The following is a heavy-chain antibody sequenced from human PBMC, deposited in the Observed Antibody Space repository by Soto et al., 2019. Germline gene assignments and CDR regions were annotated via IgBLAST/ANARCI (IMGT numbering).Heavy chain of an antibody. J-gene: IGHJ6*02. CDR1: GFTFSSFG. D-gene: IGHD6-13*01. V-gene: IGHV3-30*18. CDR3: AKVHSSSYPHYYGMDV. Sequence: GGSLRLSCAASGFTFSSFGMHWVRQAPGKGLEWVAVISYDVSNKYYADSVKGRFTISRDNSKNTLYLQMNSLRAEDTAVYYCAKVHSSSYPHYYGMDVWGQGTTVTVSS. CDR2: ISYDVSNK.